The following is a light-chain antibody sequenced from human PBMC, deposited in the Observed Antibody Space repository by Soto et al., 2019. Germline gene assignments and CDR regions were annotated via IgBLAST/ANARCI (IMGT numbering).Light chain of an antibody. Sequence: IVMTQSPATLSVSPGESATLSCRAGQHIFYNVAWYQHRPGQAPRLLIYRASTRAPGVPARFSGSGSGTEFTLYINSLQPEDVEVYSYLQYHKLWAFGQRTKLEI. CDR3: LQYHKLWA. CDR2: RAS. CDR1: QHIFYN. J-gene: IGKJ1*01. V-gene: IGKV3-15*01.